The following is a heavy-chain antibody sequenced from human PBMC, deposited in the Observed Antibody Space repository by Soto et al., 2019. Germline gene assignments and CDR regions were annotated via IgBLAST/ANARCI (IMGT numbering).Heavy chain of an antibody. CDR3: ATLGPARLLAS. V-gene: IGHV3-30*03. CDR1: GFTFSSYG. J-gene: IGHJ4*02. D-gene: IGHD1-26*01. Sequence: GSLRLSCAASGFTFSSYGMHWVRQAPGKGLEWVAVISYDGSNKYYADSVKGRFTISRDNSKNTLYLQMNSLRAEDTAVYYCATLGPARLLASWGQGTLVTVSS. CDR2: ISYDGSNK.